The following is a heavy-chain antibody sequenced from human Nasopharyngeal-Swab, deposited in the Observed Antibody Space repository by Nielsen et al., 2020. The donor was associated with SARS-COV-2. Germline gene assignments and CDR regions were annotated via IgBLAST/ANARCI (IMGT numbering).Heavy chain of an antibody. J-gene: IGHJ4*02. Sequence: GGSLRLSCVVSGFTFRSYAMSWVRQAPGKGLEWVSSITSSGEKTDYADSVKGRFTISRDNSKNTLYLQMSSLGAEDTAVYYCAKDRRVEPTRWYFDYWGQRTLVTVSS. V-gene: IGHV3-23*01. CDR3: AKDRRVEPTRWYFDY. CDR1: GFTFRSYA. D-gene: IGHD1-1*01. CDR2: ITSSGEKT.